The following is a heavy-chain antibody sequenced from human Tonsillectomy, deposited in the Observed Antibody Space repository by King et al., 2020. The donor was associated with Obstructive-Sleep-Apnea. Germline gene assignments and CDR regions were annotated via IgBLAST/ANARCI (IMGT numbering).Heavy chain of an antibody. CDR2: VYWDDDK. V-gene: IGHV2-5*02. CDR1: GFSLNTRGLS. CDR3: AHKATTGARGHFFDY. D-gene: IGHD4/OR15-4a*01. Sequence: TLKESGPTLVKPTQTLTLTCTFSGFSLNTRGLSVGWIRQPPRKALEWLAPVYWDDDKRYTPSLKSRLTITKDTSKNQVVLTMTNMDPVNTGTYYCAHKATTGARGHFFDYWGQGIQVTVSS. J-gene: IGHJ4*02.